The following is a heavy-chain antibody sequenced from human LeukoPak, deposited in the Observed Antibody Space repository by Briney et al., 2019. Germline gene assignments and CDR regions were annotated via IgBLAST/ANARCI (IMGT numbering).Heavy chain of an antibody. CDR2: IYHSGST. D-gene: IGHD2-2*01. CDR3: ARGDCSSTSCYLGFEHWFDP. V-gene: IGHV4-30-2*01. CDR1: GGSISSGGYS. J-gene: IGHJ5*02. Sequence: SETLSLTCAVSGGSISSGGYSWSWIRQPPGKGLEWIGYIYHSGSTYYNPSLKSRVTISVDRSKNQFSLKLSSVTAADTAVYYCARGDCSSTSCYLGFEHWFDPWGQGTLVTVPS.